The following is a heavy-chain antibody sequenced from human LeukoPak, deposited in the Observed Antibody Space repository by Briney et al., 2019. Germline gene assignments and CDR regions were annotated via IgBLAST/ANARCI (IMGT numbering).Heavy chain of an antibody. CDR2: ISYDGSNK. D-gene: IGHD5-18*01. Sequence: GGSLRLSCAASGFTFSSYGMHWVRQAPGKGLEWVAVISYDGSNKYYADSVKGRFTISRDNSKKTLYLQMNSLRAEDTAVYYCAKDDPAMDLDYWGQGTLVTVSS. CDR3: AKDDPAMDLDY. V-gene: IGHV3-30*18. CDR1: GFTFSSYG. J-gene: IGHJ4*02.